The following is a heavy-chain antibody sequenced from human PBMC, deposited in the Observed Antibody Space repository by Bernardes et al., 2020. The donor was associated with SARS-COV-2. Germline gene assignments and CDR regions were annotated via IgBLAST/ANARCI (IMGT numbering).Heavy chain of an antibody. Sequence: ASVKVSCKASGYTFTSYGISWVRQAPGQGLEWMGWISAYNGNTNYAQKLQGRVTMTTDTSTSTAYMELRSLRSDDTAVYYCARISGLLWFGELLSPPDGMDVWGQGTTVTVSS. CDR1: GYTFTSYG. CDR3: ARISGLLWFGELLSPPDGMDV. V-gene: IGHV1-18*01. J-gene: IGHJ6*02. CDR2: ISAYNGNT. D-gene: IGHD3-10*01.